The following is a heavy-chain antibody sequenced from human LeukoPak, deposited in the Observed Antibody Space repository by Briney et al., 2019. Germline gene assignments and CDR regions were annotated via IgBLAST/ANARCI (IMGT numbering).Heavy chain of an antibody. CDR1: GYNFPRYW. CDR3: AGGGDYYDY. J-gene: IGHJ4*02. Sequence: GESLKISCKGSGYNFPRYWIGWVRQMPGKSLEWMGIFNPGNSNSRYNPSFQGQVIISADTSISTAYLQWSGLKASDTAIYYCAGGGDYYDYWGQGTLVTVSS. CDR2: FNPGNSNS. D-gene: IGHD3-16*01. V-gene: IGHV5-51*01.